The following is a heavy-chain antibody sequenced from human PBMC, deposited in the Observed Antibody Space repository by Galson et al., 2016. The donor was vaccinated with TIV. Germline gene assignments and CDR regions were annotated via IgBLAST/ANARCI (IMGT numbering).Heavy chain of an antibody. J-gene: IGHJ5*01. CDR1: GFSLSTSGVS. Sequence: PALVTPTQTLTLTCSFSGFSLSTSGVSVGWIRQPPGKALECLALIYWDDDKPYSPSLKRRLTITKDTSKNQVVLTLTNMDPVATATYYCAHRLEFLGFDSWGQGTPVTVAS. CDR2: IYWDDDK. CDR3: AHRLEFLGFDS. V-gene: IGHV2-5*02. D-gene: IGHD1-1*01.